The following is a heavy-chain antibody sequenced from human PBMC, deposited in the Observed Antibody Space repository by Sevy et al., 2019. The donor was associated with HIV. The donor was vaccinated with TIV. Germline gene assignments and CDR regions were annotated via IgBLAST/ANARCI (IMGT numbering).Heavy chain of an antibody. V-gene: IGHV4-59*01. D-gene: IGHD2-2*01. CDR3: ARVWGGYCISTSCYDGGDFYGMDV. CDR1: GGSISSYY. CDR2: IYYSGST. Sequence: SETLSLTCTVSGGSISSYYWSWIRQPPGKGLEWIGYIYYSGSTNYNPSLKSRFTISVDTSTNQFPLKLSSVTAADTAVYFCARVWGGYCISTSCYDGGDFYGMDVWGQGTTVTVSS. J-gene: IGHJ6*02.